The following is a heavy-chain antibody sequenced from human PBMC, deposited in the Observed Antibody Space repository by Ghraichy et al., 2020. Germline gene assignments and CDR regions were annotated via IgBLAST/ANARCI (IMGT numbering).Heavy chain of an antibody. CDR1: GFTFSSYW. D-gene: IGHD3-3*01. CDR3: ARDRTYYDFWSGYQIYYYYYGMDV. J-gene: IGHJ6*02. Sequence: GGSLRLSCAASGFTFSSYWMHWVRQAPGKGLVWVSRINSDGSSTSYAVSVKGRFTISRDNAKNTLYLQMNSLRAEDTAVYYCARDRTYYDFWSGYQIYYYYYGMDVWGQGTTVTVSS. V-gene: IGHV3-74*01. CDR2: INSDGSST.